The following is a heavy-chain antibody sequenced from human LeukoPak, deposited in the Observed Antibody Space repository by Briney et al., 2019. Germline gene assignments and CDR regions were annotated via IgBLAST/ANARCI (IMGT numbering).Heavy chain of an antibody. CDR3: AKRSMVRGVQFDAFDL. V-gene: IGHV3-21*01. CDR1: GLTFSSCA. D-gene: IGHD3-10*01. Sequence: GGSLRLSCEASGLTFSSCAMIWVRQAPGKGLEWVSSISSSSSYRYYADSVKGRFTISRDNAKNSLYLQMNSLRAEDTAVYYCAKRSMVRGVQFDAFDLWGQGTIVTVSS. J-gene: IGHJ3*01. CDR2: ISSSSSYR.